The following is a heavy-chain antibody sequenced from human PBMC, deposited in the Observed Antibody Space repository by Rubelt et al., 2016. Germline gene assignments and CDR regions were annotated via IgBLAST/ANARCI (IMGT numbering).Heavy chain of an antibody. CDR1: GFTFSSYG. Sequence: QVQLVESGGGVVQPGRSLRLSCAASGFTFSSYGMHWVRQAPGKGLEWVAVIWYDGSNKYYADSVKGRFTISRDNSENTLYLQMNSLRAEDTAVYYCARDHAIFGVVNGALDYWGQGTLVTVSS. J-gene: IGHJ4*02. CDR3: ARDHAIFGVVNGALDY. V-gene: IGHV3-33*01. CDR2: IWYDGSNK. D-gene: IGHD3-3*01.